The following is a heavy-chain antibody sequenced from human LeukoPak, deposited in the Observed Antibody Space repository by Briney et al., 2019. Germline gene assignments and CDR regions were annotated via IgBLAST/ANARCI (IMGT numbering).Heavy chain of an antibody. CDR1: GGSISSYY. Sequence: SETLSLTCTVSGGSISSYYWSWIRQPLGKGLEWIGSIYYSGSTYYNPPLKSRVTISVDTSKNQFSLKLSSVTAADTAVYYCASMTRITIFGVVITYYFDYWGQGTLVTVSS. CDR2: IYYSGST. D-gene: IGHD3-3*01. J-gene: IGHJ4*02. V-gene: IGHV4-59*05. CDR3: ASMTRITIFGVVITYYFDY.